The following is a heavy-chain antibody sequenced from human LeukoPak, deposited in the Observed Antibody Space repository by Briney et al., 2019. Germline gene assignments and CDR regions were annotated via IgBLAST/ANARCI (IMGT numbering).Heavy chain of an antibody. CDR2: IIPIFGTA. D-gene: IGHD3-3*01. CDR3: ARVWSGQGWFDP. J-gene: IGHJ5*02. V-gene: IGHV1-69*05. CDR1: GGTFSSYA. Sequence: SVKVSCKASGGTFSSYAISWVRQAPGQGLEWMGGIIPIFGTANYAQKFQGRVTITTDESTSTAYVELSSLRSEDTAVYYCARVWSGQGWFDPWGQGTLVTVSS.